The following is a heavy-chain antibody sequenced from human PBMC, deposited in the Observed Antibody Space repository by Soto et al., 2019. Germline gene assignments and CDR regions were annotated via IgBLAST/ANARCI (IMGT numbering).Heavy chain of an antibody. V-gene: IGHV1-69*13. D-gene: IGHD2-15*01. CDR1: GGTFSSYA. CDR2: IIPIFGTA. CDR3: ARKMVAATRGYYYGMDV. Sequence: SVKVSCKASGGTFSSYAISWVRQAPGQGLEWMGGIIPIFGTANYAQKFQGRVTITADESTSTAYMELSSLRSEDTAVYYCARKMVAATRGYYYGMDVWGQGTTVTVS. J-gene: IGHJ6*02.